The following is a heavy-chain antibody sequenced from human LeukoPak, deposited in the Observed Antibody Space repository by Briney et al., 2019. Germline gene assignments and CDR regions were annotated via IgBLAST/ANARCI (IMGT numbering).Heavy chain of an antibody. CDR3: ARVLDLSKRGLDAFDI. J-gene: IGHJ3*02. CDR2: VYYSGST. CDR1: GGSISSYF. V-gene: IGHV4-59*01. Sequence: PSETLSLTCTVSGGSISSYFWSWIRQPPGKGLEWIGYVYYSGSTNYNPSLKSRVAISVDTSKKQFSLKLSSATAADTAVYYCARVLDLSKRGLDAFDIWGQGTMVTVSS. D-gene: IGHD3-16*01.